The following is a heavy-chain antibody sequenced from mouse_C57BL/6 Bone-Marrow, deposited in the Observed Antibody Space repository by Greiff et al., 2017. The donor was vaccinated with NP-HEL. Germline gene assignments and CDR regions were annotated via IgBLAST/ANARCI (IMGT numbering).Heavy chain of an antibody. V-gene: IGHV1-81*01. CDR1: GYTFTSYG. CDR3: AKGVWYYYPWYFDV. J-gene: IGHJ1*03. Sequence: VKLQESGAELARPGASVKLSCKASGYTFTSYGISWVKQRTGPGLEWIGEIYPRSGYTYYNEKFKGKATLTADKSSSTAYMELRSLTSEDSAVYFGAKGVWYYYPWYFDVWGTGTTVTVSS. D-gene: IGHD1-1*01. CDR2: IYPRSGYT.